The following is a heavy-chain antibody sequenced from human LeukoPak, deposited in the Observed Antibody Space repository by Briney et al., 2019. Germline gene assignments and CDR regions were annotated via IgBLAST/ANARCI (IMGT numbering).Heavy chain of an antibody. CDR3: ARHMATPGTRGFDS. V-gene: IGHV4-4*02. D-gene: IGHD5-24*01. Sequence: SQTLCLTCAVSGGSISSANWWGWVRQPPGTGLEWIGEIYLGGKTNYNPSLKSRVTISIDTSKNQFSLKLISVTAADTALYYCARHMATPGTRGFDSWGQGTLVTVSS. CDR2: IYLGGKT. J-gene: IGHJ4*02. CDR1: GGSISSANW.